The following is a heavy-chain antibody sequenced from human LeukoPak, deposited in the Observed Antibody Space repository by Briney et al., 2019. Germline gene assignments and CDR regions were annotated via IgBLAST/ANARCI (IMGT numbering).Heavy chain of an antibody. V-gene: IGHV4-4*07. Sequence: SETLSLTCTVSGGSISSYYWSWIRQPAGKGLEWIGRICTSGSTNYNPSLKSRVTMSVDTSKNQFSLKLSSVTAADTAVYYCAREPLSKNYYDHLDDDYWGQGTLVTVSS. J-gene: IGHJ4*02. CDR2: ICTSGST. D-gene: IGHD3-22*01. CDR3: AREPLSKNYYDHLDDDY. CDR1: GGSISSYY.